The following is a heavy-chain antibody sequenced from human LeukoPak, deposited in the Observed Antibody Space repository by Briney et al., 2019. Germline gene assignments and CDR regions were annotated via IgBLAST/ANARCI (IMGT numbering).Heavy chain of an antibody. CDR3: ARDYYDTSGRGYFDY. Sequence: ASVKVSCKASGYNFPGYYMHCVRQAPGQGLEWVGWINPNSGGTIYAQKFQGRVTMTRDSSISTVYMELSRLTSDDTALYYCARDYYDTSGRGYFDYWGQGTLVTVSS. CDR2: INPNSGGT. V-gene: IGHV1-2*02. D-gene: IGHD3-22*01. J-gene: IGHJ4*02. CDR1: GYNFPGYY.